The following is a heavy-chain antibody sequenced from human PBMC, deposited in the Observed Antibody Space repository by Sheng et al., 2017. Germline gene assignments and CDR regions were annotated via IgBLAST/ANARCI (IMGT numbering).Heavy chain of an antibody. V-gene: IGHV4-34*01. CDR2: INHSGSN. Sequence: QVQLQQWGAGLLKPSETLSLTCAVYGGSFSGYYWSWIRQPPGKGLEWIGEINHSGSNNYNPSLKSRVTISVDTSKNQFSLKLSSVTAADTAVYYCARPYYYGMDVWGQGTTVTVSS. J-gene: IGHJ6*02. CDR1: GGSFSGYY. CDR3: ARPYYYGMDV.